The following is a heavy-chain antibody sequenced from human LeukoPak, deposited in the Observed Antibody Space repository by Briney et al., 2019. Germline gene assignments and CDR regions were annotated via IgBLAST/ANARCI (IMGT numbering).Heavy chain of an antibody. V-gene: IGHV5-51*01. CDR2: IYPGDSDT. Sequence: GESLKISCKGSGYSFTSYWIGWVRQMPGKGLEWMGIIYPGDSDTRCSPSFQGQVTISADKSISTAYLQWSSLKASDTAMYYCARHVGPYYYDSSGYFYPQAWGQGTLVTVSS. J-gene: IGHJ5*02. D-gene: IGHD3-22*01. CDR1: GYSFTSYW. CDR3: ARHVGPYYYDSSGYFYPQA.